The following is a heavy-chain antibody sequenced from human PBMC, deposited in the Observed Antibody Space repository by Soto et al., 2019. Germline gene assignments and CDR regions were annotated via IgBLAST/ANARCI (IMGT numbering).Heavy chain of an antibody. V-gene: IGHV1-8*01. CDR3: AREGYSSSSGSRGNWFDP. CDR1: GYTFTNYD. Sequence: QVQLVQSGAEVKKPGASVKVSCKASGYTFTNYDINWVRQATGQGLEWMGWMNPNSGNTGYAQKFQGRVTMTRNTSISTAYMELSSLRSEDTAVYYCAREGYSSSSGSRGNWFDPRGQGTLVTVSS. CDR2: MNPNSGNT. J-gene: IGHJ5*02. D-gene: IGHD6-6*01.